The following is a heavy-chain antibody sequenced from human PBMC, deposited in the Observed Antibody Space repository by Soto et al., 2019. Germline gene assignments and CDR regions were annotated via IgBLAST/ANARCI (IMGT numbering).Heavy chain of an antibody. D-gene: IGHD3-10*01. Sequence: TGGSLRLCCAASGFTFSSYAMSGVRQAPGKGLEWVSVITGDGSSTYYADSVKGRFTISRDNSKNTLYLQMNSLRAEDTAVYYCALEATMVRGVIAHHFDYWGQGTLVTVSS. CDR3: ALEATMVRGVIAHHFDY. CDR2: ITGDGSST. J-gene: IGHJ4*02. V-gene: IGHV3-23*01. CDR1: GFTFSSYA.